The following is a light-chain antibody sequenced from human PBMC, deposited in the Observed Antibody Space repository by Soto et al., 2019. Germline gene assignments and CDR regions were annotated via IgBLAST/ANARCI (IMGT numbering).Light chain of an antibody. CDR3: QQYSGSPWI. CDR1: QSVSSTY. Sequence: EVVLTQSPGALSLSPGETATLSCRASQSVSSTYLAWYQQKPGQTPRLLIYGASNRATGIPDRFSGSGSGTDFTLTISRLEPEDFAVYYCQQYSGSPWIFGQGTKVEIK. V-gene: IGKV3-20*01. J-gene: IGKJ1*01. CDR2: GAS.